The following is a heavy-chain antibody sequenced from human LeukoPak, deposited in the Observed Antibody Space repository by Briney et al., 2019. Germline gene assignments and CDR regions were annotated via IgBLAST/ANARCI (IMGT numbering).Heavy chain of an antibody. D-gene: IGHD6-13*01. CDR2: IHHSGST. Sequence: PSQTLSLTCTVSGGSISSGGYYWSWIRQPPGKGLEWIGYIHHSGSTNYNPSLKSRVTISVDKSKNQFSLKLSSVTAADTAVYYCARRPWSSSWYFDYWGQGILVTVSS. V-gene: IGHV4-30-2*01. CDR3: ARRPWSSSWYFDY. J-gene: IGHJ4*02. CDR1: GGSISSGGYY.